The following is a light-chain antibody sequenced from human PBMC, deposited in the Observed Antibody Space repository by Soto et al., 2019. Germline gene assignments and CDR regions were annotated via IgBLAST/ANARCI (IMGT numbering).Light chain of an antibody. CDR3: QPYGSTPPT. CDR2: GVS. V-gene: IGKV3-20*01. CDR1: ESVSNDH. Sequence: DIGLTQSPGTLSLSPGERATLSCRASESVSNDHLAWYQRKPGQAPRLLIYGVSYRATDIPYRFSGSMSGTDFTLTIATLEAEDFEVYICQPYGSTPPTFDLRNKVEI. J-gene: IGKJ1*01.